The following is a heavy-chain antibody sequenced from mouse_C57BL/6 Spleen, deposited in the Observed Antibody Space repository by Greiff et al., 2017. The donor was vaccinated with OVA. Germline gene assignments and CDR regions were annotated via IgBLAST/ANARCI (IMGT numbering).Heavy chain of an antibody. J-gene: IGHJ1*03. V-gene: IGHV5-6*01. Sequence: EVKLMESGGDLVKPGGSLKLSCAASGFTFSSYCMSWVRQTPDKRLEWVATISSGGSYTYYPDSVKGRFTISRDNAKNTLYLQMSSLKSEDTAMYYCARQSRARGYFDVWDTGTTVTVSS. D-gene: IGHD3-3*01. CDR3: ARQSRARGYFDV. CDR2: ISSGGSYT. CDR1: GFTFSSYC.